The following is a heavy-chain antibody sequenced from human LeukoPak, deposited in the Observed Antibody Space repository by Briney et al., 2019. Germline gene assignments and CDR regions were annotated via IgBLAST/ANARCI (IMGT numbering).Heavy chain of an antibody. J-gene: IGHJ4*03. CDR3: ARGPTISETGYFDY. Sequence: KPSETLSLTCAVYGESFTGYYWSWIRQSPGKGLQWIAEVNHRGDTNYNPSVKGRVTISVDTSKNQFSLKVTSLTAADTAVYYCARGPTISETGYFDYWGQGTRVTVSS. V-gene: IGHV4-34*01. D-gene: IGHD1-1*01. CDR1: GESFTGYY. CDR2: VNHRGDT.